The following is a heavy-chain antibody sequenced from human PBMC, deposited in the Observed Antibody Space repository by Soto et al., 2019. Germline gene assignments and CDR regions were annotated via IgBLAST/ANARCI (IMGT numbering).Heavy chain of an antibody. D-gene: IGHD3-22*01. J-gene: IGHJ6*02. CDR1: GGSISSYY. Sequence: SETLSLTCTVSGGSISSYYWSWIRQPPGKGLEWIGYIYYSGSTNYNPSLKSRVTISVDTSKNQFSLKLSSVTAADTAVYYCARDTFYYDSSGDYYVMDVWGQGTTVTVSS. CDR3: ARDTFYYDSSGDYYVMDV. CDR2: IYYSGST. V-gene: IGHV4-59*01.